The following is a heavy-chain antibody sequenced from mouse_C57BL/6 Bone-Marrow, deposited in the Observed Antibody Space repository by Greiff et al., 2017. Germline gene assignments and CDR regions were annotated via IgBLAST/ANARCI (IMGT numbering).Heavy chain of an antibody. CDR1: GFTFSDYY. CDR3: TRDREDYAMDD. V-gene: IGHV5-16*01. J-gene: IGHJ4*01. Sequence: DVKLVESEGGLVQPGSSMKLSCTASGFTFSDYYMAWVRQVPEKGLEWVANINYDGSSTYYLDSLKCRFIISRDNAKNILYLQMSSLKSEDTATYYCTRDREDYAMDDWGKGTAVTVSS. CDR2: INYDGSST.